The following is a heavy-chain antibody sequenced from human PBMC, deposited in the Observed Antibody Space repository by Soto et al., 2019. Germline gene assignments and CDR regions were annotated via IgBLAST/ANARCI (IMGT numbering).Heavy chain of an antibody. CDR2: FYYSGST. D-gene: IGHD1-26*01. J-gene: IGHJ6*02. V-gene: IGHV4-39*01. CDR1: CPSISRPSYP. Sequence: ETPSLTCSILCPSISRPSYPRGWSRQPPGKGLEWIGNFYYSGSTYYNPSLRSRVTISVDASKNQFSVKVSSVTATDTAVYYCARSVGDYYYGMDVWGQGTTVT. CDR3: ARSVGDYYYGMDV.